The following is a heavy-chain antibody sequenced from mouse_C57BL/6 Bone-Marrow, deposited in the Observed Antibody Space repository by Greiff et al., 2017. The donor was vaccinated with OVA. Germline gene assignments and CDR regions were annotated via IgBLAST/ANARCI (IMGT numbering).Heavy chain of an antibody. CDR2: ISSGGSYT. CDR1: GFTFSSYG. Sequence: DVKLVESGGDLVKPGGSLKLSCAASGFTFSSYGMSWVRQTPDKRLEWVATISSGGSYTYYPDSVKGRFTISRDNAKNTLYLQMISLKSEDTAMYYCAGEGLRRFAYWGQGTLVTVSA. V-gene: IGHV5-6*02. CDR3: AGEGLRRFAY. J-gene: IGHJ3*01. D-gene: IGHD2-4*01.